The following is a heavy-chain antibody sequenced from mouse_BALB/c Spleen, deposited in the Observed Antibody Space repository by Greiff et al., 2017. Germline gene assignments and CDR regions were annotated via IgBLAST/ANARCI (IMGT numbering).Heavy chain of an antibody. CDR3: ARGDRGNYGFAY. Sequence: QVQLQQPGAELVMPGASVKMSCKASGYTFTDYWMHWVKQRPGQGLEWIGAIDTSDSYTSYNQKFKGKATLTVDESSSTAYMQLSSLTSEDSAVYYCARGDRGNYGFAYWGQGTLVTVSA. CDR1: GYTFTDYW. D-gene: IGHD2-1*01. V-gene: IGHV1-69*01. J-gene: IGHJ3*01. CDR2: IDTSDSYT.